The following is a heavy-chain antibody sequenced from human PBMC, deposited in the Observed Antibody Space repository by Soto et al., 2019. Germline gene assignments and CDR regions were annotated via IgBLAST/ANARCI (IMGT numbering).Heavy chain of an antibody. J-gene: IGHJ6*02. Sequence: SVQVTVKASGGTLSSYAISWWRQATGQGLEWMGGIIPIFGTANYAQKFQGRVTITADESTSTAYMELSSLRSEDTAVYYCARTTLVTDRGDYYYGMDVWGQGTTGTVSS. D-gene: IGHD3-16*01. CDR1: GGTLSSYA. V-gene: IGHV1-69*13. CDR3: ARTTLVTDRGDYYYGMDV. CDR2: IIPIFGTA.